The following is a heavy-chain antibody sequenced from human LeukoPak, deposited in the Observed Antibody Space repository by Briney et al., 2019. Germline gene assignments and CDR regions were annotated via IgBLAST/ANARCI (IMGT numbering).Heavy chain of an antibody. V-gene: IGHV1-3*01. CDR2: INAGNGNT. CDR1: GCTFTNYA. D-gene: IGHD3-10*01. Sequence: GASVKVSCKASGCTFTNYAVHWVRQAPGQRLEWMGWINAGNGNTEYSQNFQDRVTITRDTSATTAYMELSSLRSEDTAVYYCARGSYFYGSGSFMGSDYWGQGTLVTVSS. CDR3: ARGSYFYGSGSFMGSDY. J-gene: IGHJ4*02.